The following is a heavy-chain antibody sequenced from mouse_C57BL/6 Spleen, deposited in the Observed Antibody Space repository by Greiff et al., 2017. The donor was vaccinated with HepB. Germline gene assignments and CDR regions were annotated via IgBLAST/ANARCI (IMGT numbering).Heavy chain of an antibody. V-gene: IGHV1-7*01. CDR1: GYTFTSYW. D-gene: IGHD2-4*01. J-gene: IGHJ3*01. Sequence: QVQLQQSGAELAKPGASVKLSCKASGYTFTSYWMHWVKQRPGQGLEWIGYINPSSGYTKYNQKFKDKATLTADKSSSTAYMQLSSLTYEDSAVYYCARSLYDYDEEAWFAYWGQGTLVTVSA. CDR2: INPSSGYT. CDR3: ARSLYDYDEEAWFAY.